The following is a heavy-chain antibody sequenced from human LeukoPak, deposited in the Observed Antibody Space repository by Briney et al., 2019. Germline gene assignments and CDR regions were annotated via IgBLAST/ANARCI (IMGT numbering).Heavy chain of an antibody. D-gene: IGHD3-10*01. CDR2: IHYSGST. J-gene: IGHJ5*02. Sequence: SETLSLTCAVSGGSITSYYWSWIRQPPGRGLEWIGYIHYSGSTNYNPSLESRVTISVDTSKNQFSLKLSSVTAADTGMFYCARVGINTVGWFDPWGQGTLVTVSS. CDR1: GGSITSYY. CDR3: ARVGINTVGWFDP. V-gene: IGHV4-59*12.